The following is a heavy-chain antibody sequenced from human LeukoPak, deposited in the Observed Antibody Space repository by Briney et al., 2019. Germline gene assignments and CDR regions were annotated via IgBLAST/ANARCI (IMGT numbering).Heavy chain of an antibody. J-gene: IGHJ4*02. D-gene: IGHD6-19*01. CDR2: IYYSGST. V-gene: IGHV4-59*01. CDR1: GGSISSYY. CDR3: ARVLVSSGWYRLDY. Sequence: SETLSLTCTVSGGSISSYYWSWIRQPPGKGLEWIGYIYYSGSTNYNPSLKSRVTISVDTSKNQFSLKLSSVTAADTAVYYCARVLVSSGWYRLDYWGQGTLVTVSS.